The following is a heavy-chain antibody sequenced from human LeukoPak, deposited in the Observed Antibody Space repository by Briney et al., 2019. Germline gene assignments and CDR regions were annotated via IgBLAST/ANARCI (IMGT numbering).Heavy chain of an antibody. Sequence: GGSLRLSCATSGFTFSAYSLSWVRQAPGKGLEWVSHITRPGTTTYYAESVRGRFTISRDNAENSLYLQMNSLKASDSAMYYCARQPTSGSQWGQGTLVTVSS. V-gene: IGHV3-11*01. CDR3: ARQPTSGSQ. J-gene: IGHJ4*02. D-gene: IGHD3-10*01. CDR1: GFTFSAYS. CDR2: ITRPGTTT.